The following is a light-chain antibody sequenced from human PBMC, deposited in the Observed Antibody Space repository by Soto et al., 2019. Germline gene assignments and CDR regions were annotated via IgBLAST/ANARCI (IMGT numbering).Light chain of an antibody. CDR2: GAS. CDR3: HQYDSSPLT. V-gene: IGKV3-20*01. Sequence: EIVLTQSTGILSLSPGERATLSYRASQSVSSSYLDWYQQKPGQAPRLLIYGASSRATGIPDRFSGSGSGTDFTLTISRLEPEDFAVYYCHQYDSSPLTFGGGTKVEIK. J-gene: IGKJ4*01. CDR1: QSVSSSY.